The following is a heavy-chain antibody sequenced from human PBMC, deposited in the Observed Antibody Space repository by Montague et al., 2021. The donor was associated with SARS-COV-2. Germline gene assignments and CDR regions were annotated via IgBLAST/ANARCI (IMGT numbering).Heavy chain of an antibody. CDR2: IYYSGST. CDR3: ARRGQGTMVRGVIISAFDI. Sequence: SETLSLTCTVSGGSISSYYWSWIRRPPGKGLEWFGYIYYSGSTAYNPSPKSRVTISGDKTKNQFSPKLSSATAAAKAVYYCARRGQGTMVRGVIISAFDIWGQGTTVTVSS. V-gene: IGHV4-59*08. J-gene: IGHJ3*02. D-gene: IGHD3-10*01. CDR1: GGSISSYY.